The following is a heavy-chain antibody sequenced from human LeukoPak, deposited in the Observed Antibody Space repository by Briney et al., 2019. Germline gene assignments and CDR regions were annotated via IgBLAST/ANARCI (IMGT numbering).Heavy chain of an antibody. CDR3: ARRTYFDR. J-gene: IGHJ2*01. CDR1: GGSISNYY. V-gene: IGHV4-59*08. Sequence: SETLSLTCTVSGGSISNYYWSWVRQPPGKGLEWIGYIYYSWNTTYNPSLKGRVTISVDTSKNQFSLKLNAVTAADTAVYYWARRTYFDRWGRGTLVTVSS. CDR2: IYYSWNT.